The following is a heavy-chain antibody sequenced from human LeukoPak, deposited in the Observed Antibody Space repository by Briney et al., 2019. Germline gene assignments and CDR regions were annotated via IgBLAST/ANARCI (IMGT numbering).Heavy chain of an antibody. CDR3: ARDGEYCSSTSCYPYNWFDP. D-gene: IGHD2-2*01. Sequence: GASVKVSCKASGYTFTGYYMHWVRQAPGQGLEWMGWINPNSGGTNYAQKFQGRVTMTRDTSISTVYMELSRLRSDDTAVYYCARDGEYCSSTSCYPYNWFDPWGQGTLVTVSS. CDR2: INPNSGGT. J-gene: IGHJ5*02. V-gene: IGHV1-2*02. CDR1: GYTFTGYY.